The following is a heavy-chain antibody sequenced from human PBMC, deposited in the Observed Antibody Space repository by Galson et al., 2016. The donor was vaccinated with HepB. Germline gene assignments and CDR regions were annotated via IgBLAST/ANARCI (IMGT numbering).Heavy chain of an antibody. V-gene: IGHV3-48*02. CDR2: ITHTTYTI. CDR3: ARGYFSSTSPCGMDV. D-gene: IGHD2-2*01. J-gene: IGHJ6*02. Sequence: SLRLSCAASGFTFSTYAMSWVRQAPGKGLEWVSHITHTTYTIYYADSVKGRFTISRDNAKNSLYLQMNSLRDGDTAVYYCARGYFSSTSPCGMDVLGQGTTVTVAS. CDR1: GFTFSTYA.